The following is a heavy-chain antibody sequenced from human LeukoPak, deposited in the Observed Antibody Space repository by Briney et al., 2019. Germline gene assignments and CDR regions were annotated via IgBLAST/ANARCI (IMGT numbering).Heavy chain of an antibody. CDR2: IYSGGST. J-gene: IGHJ6*03. Sequence: GGSLRLSCAASGFTVSSNYMSWVRQAPGKGLEWVSVIYSGGSTYYADSVKGRFTISRDNSKNTLYLQMNNLRAEDTAVYYCARGPRTGRSPMDVWGKGTTVTVSS. D-gene: IGHD7-27*01. V-gene: IGHV3-53*01. CDR3: ARGPRTGRSPMDV. CDR1: GFTVSSNY.